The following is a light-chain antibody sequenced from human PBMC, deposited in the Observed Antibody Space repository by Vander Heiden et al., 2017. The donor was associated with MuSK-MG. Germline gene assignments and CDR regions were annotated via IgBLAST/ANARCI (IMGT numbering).Light chain of an antibody. CDR1: GSNIGNNF. J-gene: IGLJ2*01. Sequence: QRVTIPCSGSGSNIGNNFVGWYQQFPGTVPRLLMSGNKRRPSGIPDRFSGTKSGTSATLDIAGLQPGDEAVDYCATWDSSLNVGVFGGGTKLTVL. CDR3: ATWDSSLNVGV. CDR2: GNK. V-gene: IGLV1-51*01.